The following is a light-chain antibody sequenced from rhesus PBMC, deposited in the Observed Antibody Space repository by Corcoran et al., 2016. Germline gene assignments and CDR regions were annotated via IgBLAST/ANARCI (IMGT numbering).Light chain of an antibody. J-gene: IGKJ2*01. CDR1: QGISNW. Sequence: DIQMTQSPSSLSASVGDRVTITCRASQGISNWLAWFQQKPGKAPKLLIYRASNLETGVPSRFSGSGSCTDFTRTISSLQPEDIATYYCQQHDNSPYSFGQGTKVEIK. V-gene: IGKV1-69*01. CDR3: QQHDNSPYS. CDR2: RAS.